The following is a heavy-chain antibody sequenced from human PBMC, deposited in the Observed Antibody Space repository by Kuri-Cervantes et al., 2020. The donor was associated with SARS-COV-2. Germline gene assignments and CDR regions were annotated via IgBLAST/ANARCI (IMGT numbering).Heavy chain of an antibody. CDR1: GFTFSSYS. D-gene: IGHD6-6*01. CDR2: ISSSSSCI. CDR3: ARARTIAAHPENWFDP. J-gene: IGHJ5*02. V-gene: IGHV3-21*01. Sequence: GGSLRLSCAASGFTFSSYSMNWVRQAPGKGLEWVSSISSSSSCIYYADSVKGRFTISRDNAKNSLYLQMNSLRAEDTAVYYCARARTIAAHPENWFDPWGQGTLVTVSS.